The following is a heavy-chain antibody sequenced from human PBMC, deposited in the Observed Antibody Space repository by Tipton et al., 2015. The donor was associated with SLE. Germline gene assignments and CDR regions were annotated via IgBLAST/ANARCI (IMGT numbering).Heavy chain of an antibody. Sequence: TLSLTCAVYGGSFSGYYWSWIRQPPGKGLEWIGEINHSGSTNYNPSLKSRVTISVDTSKNQFSLKLSSVTAADTAVYYCARGLNYYDSSGYYPFYYMDVWSKGTTVTVSS. CDR3: ARGLNYYDSSGYYPFYYMDV. D-gene: IGHD3-22*01. CDR1: GGSFSGYY. J-gene: IGHJ6*03. CDR2: INHSGST. V-gene: IGHV4-34*01.